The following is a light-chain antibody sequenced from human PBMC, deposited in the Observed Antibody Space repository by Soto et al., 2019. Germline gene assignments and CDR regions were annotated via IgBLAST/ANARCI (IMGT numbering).Light chain of an antibody. Sequence: DIQMTQSPSTLSASVGDRVTITCRASQSINIWLAWYQQKPGKAPKLLIYDASSLQSGVPSRFRGSTSGTEFTLTISSLQPDDFATYFCQKYDSVPWSFGQGTRVEI. CDR2: DAS. V-gene: IGKV1-5*01. CDR1: QSINIW. CDR3: QKYDSVPWS. J-gene: IGKJ1*01.